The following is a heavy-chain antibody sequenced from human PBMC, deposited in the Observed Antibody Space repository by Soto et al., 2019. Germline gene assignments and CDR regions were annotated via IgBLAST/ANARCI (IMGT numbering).Heavy chain of an antibody. V-gene: IGHV4-59*12. CDR1: GGSISSYY. D-gene: IGHD6-19*01. CDR2: IYYSGST. J-gene: IGHJ5*02. Sequence: PSETLSLTCTVSGGSISSYYWSWIRQPPGKGLEWIGYIYYSGSTNYNPSLKSRVTISVDTSKNQFSLKLSSVTAADTAVYYCARGPLAVAAESLRFDPWGQGTLVTVSS. CDR3: ARGPLAVAAESLRFDP.